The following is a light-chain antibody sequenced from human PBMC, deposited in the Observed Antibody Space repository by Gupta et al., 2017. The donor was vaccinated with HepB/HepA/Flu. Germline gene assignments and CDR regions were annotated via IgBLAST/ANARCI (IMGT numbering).Light chain of an antibody. CDR3: QQAFSTPLRT. CDR2: GAS. CDR1: QNIEYY. Sequence: DIQMPHSPSSLSASVDDRVTISCRASQNIEYYLNWYQQKPGKPPSRLISGASSLRSGVLSRFSGSRSGADVALTRSSLQPEDLATYYCQQAFSTPLRTFGPGTKVD. J-gene: IGKJ3*01. V-gene: IGKV1-39*01.